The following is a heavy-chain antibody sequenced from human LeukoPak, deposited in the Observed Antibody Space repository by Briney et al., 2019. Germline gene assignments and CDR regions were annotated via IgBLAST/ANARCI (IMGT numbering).Heavy chain of an antibody. CDR3: ARDQTGIIDY. V-gene: IGHV4-59*01. CDR2: IYYSGST. J-gene: IGHJ4*02. CDR1: GGSISSYY. Sequence: PSETLSLTCTVSGGSISSYYWSWIRQPPGKGLEWIWYIYYSGSTNYNPSLKSRVTISVDTSKNQFSLKLSSVTAADTAVYYCARDQTGIIDYWGQGTLVTVSS. D-gene: IGHD3-10*01.